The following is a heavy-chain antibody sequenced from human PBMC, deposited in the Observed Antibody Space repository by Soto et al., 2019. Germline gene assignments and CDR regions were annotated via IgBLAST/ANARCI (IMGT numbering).Heavy chain of an antibody. CDR2: ITHSGST. CDR1: GGSFSGYY. J-gene: IGHJ4*02. Sequence: PSETLSLTCAVYGGSFSGYYWTWIRQPPGEGLEWIGEITHSGSTNYNPSLKSRVTISVDTSKNQFSLNLNSVTAADTAVYYCARSSVRGWSYWGQGTLVTVS. V-gene: IGHV4-34*01. D-gene: IGHD3-10*02. CDR3: ARSSVRGWSY.